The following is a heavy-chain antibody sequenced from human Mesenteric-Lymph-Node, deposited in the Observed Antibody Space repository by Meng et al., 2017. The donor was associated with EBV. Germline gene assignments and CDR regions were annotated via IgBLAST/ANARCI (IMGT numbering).Heavy chain of an antibody. V-gene: IGHV4-39*01. CDR3: ARNYTGGYDFFDY. CDR2: IYYSGST. CDR1: GGSISSSNYY. J-gene: IGHJ4*02. D-gene: IGHD3-3*01. Sequence: LQLQESGPGLVKPSETPSLTRPVSGGSISSSNYYWGWIRQPPGKGLEWIGSIYYSGSTYYNPSLKSRVTTSVDTSKNQFSLKLSSVTAADTAVYYCARNYTGGYDFFDYWGQGTLVTVSS.